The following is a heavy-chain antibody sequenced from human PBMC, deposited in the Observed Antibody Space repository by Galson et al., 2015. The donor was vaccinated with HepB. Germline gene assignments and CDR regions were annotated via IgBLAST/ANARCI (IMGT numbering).Heavy chain of an antibody. D-gene: IGHD5-18*01. Sequence: ETLSLTCTVSGASISSSLYYWVWVRQPPEKGLEWIGSIYYTGNTYYKSSLKSRVTISADMSKNKFSLKVNSVTAADTAVYYCARAAGDSSTYANDYWGQGALVTVSS. J-gene: IGHJ4*02. CDR3: ARAAGDSSTYANDY. CDR1: GASISSSLYY. CDR2: IYYTGNT. V-gene: IGHV4-39*07.